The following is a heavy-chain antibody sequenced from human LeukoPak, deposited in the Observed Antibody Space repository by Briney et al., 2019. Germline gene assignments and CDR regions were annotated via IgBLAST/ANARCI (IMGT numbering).Heavy chain of an antibody. Sequence: PGGSLRLSCAASGFTFSSYSMNWVRQAPGKGLEWVSYISSDSRTIYYADSVKGRFTISRDNAKNSLYLQMKSLRVEDTAVYYCAREGFGVVFDFWGQGTLVTVSS. CDR2: ISSDSRTI. D-gene: IGHD3-10*01. CDR3: AREGFGVVFDF. V-gene: IGHV3-48*01. J-gene: IGHJ4*02. CDR1: GFTFSSYS.